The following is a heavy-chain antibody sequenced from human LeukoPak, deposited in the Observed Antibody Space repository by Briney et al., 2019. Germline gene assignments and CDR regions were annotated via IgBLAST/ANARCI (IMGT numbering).Heavy chain of an antibody. V-gene: IGHV1-2*02. J-gene: IGHJ4*02. CDR2: INLKSGGT. CDR3: ARSPHILTGENFDY. D-gene: IGHD3-9*01. CDR1: GYTFTSYG. Sequence: GASVKVSCKSSGYTFTSYGISWVRQAPGQGLEWMGWINLKSGGTNYAGKFQGRVTMTRDTTTSTAYMDLSRLRSVDTAVYYCARSPHILTGENFDYWGQGTLVTVSS.